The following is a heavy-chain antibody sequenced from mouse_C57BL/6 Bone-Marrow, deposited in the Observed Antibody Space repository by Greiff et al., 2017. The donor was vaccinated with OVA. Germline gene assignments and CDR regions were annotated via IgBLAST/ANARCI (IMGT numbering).Heavy chain of an antibody. V-gene: IGHV1-69*01. CDR3: AREAGDYYGSSYPWYFDV. Sequence: VQLQQPGAELVMPGASVKLSCKASGYTFTSYWMHWVKQRPGQGLEWIGEIDPSDSYTNYNQKFKGKSTLTVDKSSSTAYMQLSSLTSEDSAVYYCAREAGDYYGSSYPWYFDVWGTGTTVTVSS. D-gene: IGHD1-1*01. CDR2: IDPSDSYT. J-gene: IGHJ1*03. CDR1: GYTFTSYW.